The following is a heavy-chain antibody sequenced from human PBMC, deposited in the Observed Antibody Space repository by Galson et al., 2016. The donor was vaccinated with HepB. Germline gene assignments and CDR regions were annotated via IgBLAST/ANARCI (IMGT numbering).Heavy chain of an antibody. J-gene: IGHJ4*02. D-gene: IGHD2-8*01. V-gene: IGHV4-39*07. CDR1: GGSITSSSHY. Sequence: SETLSLTCTVSGGSITSSSHYWGWIRQPPGKGLEWIGNIYYAGRTYYNPSLKSRVTVSLDTSKNQFSLKLTSVTAADTAVYYCARHGYCTNGVCHKGWDYWGQGSLVTVSS. CDR3: ARHGYCTNGVCHKGWDY. CDR2: IYYAGRT.